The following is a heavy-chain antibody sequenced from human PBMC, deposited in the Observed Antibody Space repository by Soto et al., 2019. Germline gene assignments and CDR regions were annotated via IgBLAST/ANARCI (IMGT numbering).Heavy chain of an antibody. V-gene: IGHV1-18*01. Sequence: GASVKVSCKSSGYNFRNYGITWVRQAPGQGLEWMGWIGPYNGNTNYARKFQGRVTMTTDTSTSTAYMELRSLRSDDTAVYYCARDYLTLAVAAPDNCGQGTPVTVSS. CDR3: ARDYLTLAVAAPDN. D-gene: IGHD6-19*01. CDR1: GYNFRNYG. J-gene: IGHJ4*02. CDR2: IGPYNGNT.